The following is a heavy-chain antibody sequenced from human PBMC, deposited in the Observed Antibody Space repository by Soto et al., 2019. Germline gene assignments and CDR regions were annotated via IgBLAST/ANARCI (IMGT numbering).Heavy chain of an antibody. CDR1: GYTFTGYY. CDR3: ARDPYDILTVYYPPYYYYVMDV. J-gene: IGHJ6*02. CDR2: INPNSGGT. Sequence: PVKFSCKASGYTFTGYYMHWVRRAPGQGLDWLGWINPNSGGTNYAQRFQGRVTMTRDTSISTDYMELSRLRSDDPAVYYSARDPYDILTVYYPPYYYYVMDVWGQGTTVTVSS. D-gene: IGHD3-9*01. V-gene: IGHV1-2*02.